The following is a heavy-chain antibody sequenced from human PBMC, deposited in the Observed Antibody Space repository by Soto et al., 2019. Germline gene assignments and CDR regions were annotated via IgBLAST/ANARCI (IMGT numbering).Heavy chain of an antibody. CDR1: GFTFSSYS. CDR2: ISSSSSYI. Sequence: EVQLVESGGGLVKPGGSLRLSCAASGFTFSSYSMNWVRQAPGKGLEWVSSISSSSSYIYYADSVKGRFTISRDNAKNSLYLQMNSLRAEDTAVYYCARGHRLFLVGRDAFDIWGQGTMVTVSS. CDR3: ARGHRLFLVGRDAFDI. J-gene: IGHJ3*02. V-gene: IGHV3-21*01.